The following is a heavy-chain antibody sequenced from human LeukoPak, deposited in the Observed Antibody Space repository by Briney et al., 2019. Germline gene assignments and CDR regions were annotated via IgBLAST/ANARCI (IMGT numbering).Heavy chain of an antibody. CDR2: ISWSSGSI. V-gene: IGHV3-9*01. CDR1: GFIFNNYA. D-gene: IGHD6-13*01. J-gene: IGHJ4*02. Sequence: GGSLRLSCAGSGFIFNNYAMHWVRQPPGKGLEWVSGISWSSGSIDYADSVKGRFTISRDNSKNTLYLQMNSLRAEDTAVYYCAKLDIAAAGIDYWGQGTLVTVSS. CDR3: AKLDIAAAGIDY.